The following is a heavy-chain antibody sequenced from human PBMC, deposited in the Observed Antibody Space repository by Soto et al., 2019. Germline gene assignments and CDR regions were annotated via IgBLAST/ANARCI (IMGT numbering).Heavy chain of an antibody. V-gene: IGHV3-21*01. D-gene: IGHD1-7*01. Sequence: EVQLLESGGGLVKPGGSLRLSCTASGFTFSSYSMNWVRRAPGKGLEWVSSISSSSSFIYSAGSVKGRFTISRDNAKNSLYLQMNSLRAEDTAVYYCAVGEETGTPYFGNWGHGTMVTVSS. CDR3: AVGEETGTPYFGN. CDR2: ISSSSSFI. CDR1: GFTFSSYS. J-gene: IGHJ4*01.